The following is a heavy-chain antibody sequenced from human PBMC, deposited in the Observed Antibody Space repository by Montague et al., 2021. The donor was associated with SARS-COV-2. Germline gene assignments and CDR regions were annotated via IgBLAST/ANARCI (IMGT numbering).Heavy chain of an antibody. D-gene: IGHD2-8*02. CDR2: IYNSGST. Sequence: SETLSLTCTVSGGSISSYYYSWIRQPQGKGLEWIGIIYNSGSTNYNPSLKSRVSISVDTSKNQISLKLSSVTAADTAVYYCERHHPVGGVRPWGQGTLVTVSS. J-gene: IGHJ5*02. CDR1: GGSISSYY. V-gene: IGHV4-59*08. CDR3: ERHHPVGGVRP.